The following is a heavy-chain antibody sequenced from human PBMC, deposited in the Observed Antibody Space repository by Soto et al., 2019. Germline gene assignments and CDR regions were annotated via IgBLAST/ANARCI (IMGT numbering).Heavy chain of an antibody. J-gene: IGHJ3*02. CDR1: GGTFSSYA. V-gene: IGHV1-69*01. D-gene: IGHD3-10*01. CDR3: ASDGRLWFGELLYDAFAI. CDR2: IIPIFGTA. Sequence: QVQLVQSGAEVKKPGSSVKVSCKASGGTFSSYAISWVRQAPGQGLEWMGGIIPIFGTANYAQKFQGRVTITADESTSTAYMELSSLRSEDTAVYYCASDGRLWFGELLYDAFAIWGQGTMVTVSS.